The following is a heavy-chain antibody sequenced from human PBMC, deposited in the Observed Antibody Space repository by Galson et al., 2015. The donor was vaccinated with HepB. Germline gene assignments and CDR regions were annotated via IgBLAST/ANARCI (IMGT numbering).Heavy chain of an antibody. CDR2: IIPIFGTA. CDR1: GGTFSSYA. V-gene: IGHV1-69*13. J-gene: IGHJ6*02. Sequence: VKVSCKASGGTFSSYAISWVRQAPGQGLEWMGGIIPIFGTANYAQKSQGRVTITADKSTSTAYMELSSLRSEDTAVYYCASPGWLSGGKVRGYYYYGMDVWGQGTTVTVSS. D-gene: IGHD6-19*01. CDR3: ASPGWLSGGKVRGYYYYGMDV.